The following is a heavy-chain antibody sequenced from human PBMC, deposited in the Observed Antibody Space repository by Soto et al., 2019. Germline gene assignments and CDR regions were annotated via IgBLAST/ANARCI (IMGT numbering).Heavy chain of an antibody. CDR3: ARDCALAVAGTIDY. CDR1: GFTLSSYW. J-gene: IGHJ4*02. V-gene: IGHV3-7*01. CDR2: IKQDGSEK. Sequence: PGGSLRLSCAASGFTLSSYWMSWVRQAPGKGQEWVANIKQDGSEKYYVDSVKGRFTISRDNAKNSLYLQMNSLRAEDTAVYYCARDCALAVAGTIDYWGQGTLVTVSS. D-gene: IGHD6-19*01.